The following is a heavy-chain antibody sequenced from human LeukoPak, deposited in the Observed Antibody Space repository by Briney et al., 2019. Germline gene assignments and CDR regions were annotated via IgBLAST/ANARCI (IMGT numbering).Heavy chain of an antibody. D-gene: IGHD1-14*01. CDR3: ARVGPETAFDY. CDR2: IYSRGDT. J-gene: IGHJ4*02. Sequence: GGSLRLSCAASEFIVSINYMTWVRQAPGKGLEWVSLIYSRGDTKYADSVKGRFTISRDNSKNTLYLQMASLRGEDMAVYYCARVGPETAFDYWGQGTLVTVSS. V-gene: IGHV3-66*03. CDR1: EFIVSINY.